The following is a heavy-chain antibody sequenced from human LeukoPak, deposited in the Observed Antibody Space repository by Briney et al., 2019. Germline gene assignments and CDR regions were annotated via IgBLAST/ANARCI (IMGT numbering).Heavy chain of an antibody. D-gene: IGHD2-2*01. J-gene: IGHJ6*03. CDR2: INHSGST. CDR1: GGSFSGYY. V-gene: IGHV4-34*01. CDR3: ARRYRVYYYYMDV. Sequence: SEILSLTCAVYGGSFSGYYWSWIRQPPGKGLEWIGEINHSGSTNYNPSLKSRVTISVDTSKNQFSLKLSSVTAADTAVYYCARRYRVYYYYMDVWGKGTTVTVSS.